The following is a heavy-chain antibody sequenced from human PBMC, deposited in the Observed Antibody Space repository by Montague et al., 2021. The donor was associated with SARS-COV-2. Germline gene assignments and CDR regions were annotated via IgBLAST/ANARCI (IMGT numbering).Heavy chain of an antibody. CDR2: IYYSGST. D-gene: IGHD2-21*01. Sequence: SETLSLTCTVSDGSINNYYWSWIRQPPGKGLEWIGDIYYSGSTNYNPSLKSRVTISVDTSKNQFSLKLSSVTAADTAVYHCARGGCDSADYYYYGMDVWGQGTTVTVSS. CDR3: ARGGCDSADYYYYGMDV. V-gene: IGHV4-59*01. CDR1: DGSINNYY. J-gene: IGHJ6*02.